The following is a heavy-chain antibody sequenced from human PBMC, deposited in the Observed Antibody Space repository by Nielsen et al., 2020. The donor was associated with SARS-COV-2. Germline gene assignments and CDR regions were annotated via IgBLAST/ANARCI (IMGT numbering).Heavy chain of an antibody. J-gene: IGHJ6*02. CDR1: GGSIRGYY. D-gene: IGHD6-6*01. CDR3: AGEDPRGDSSRMEV. V-gene: IGHV4-59*13. CDR2: NHLA. Sequence: SETLSLTCTVSGGSIRGYYWGWIRQPPGKGLEWIGNHLADYNPSLENRVTISVDTSKNEVFLHLTSVTAADTATYFCAGEDPRGDSSRMEVWGQGTTVIVSS.